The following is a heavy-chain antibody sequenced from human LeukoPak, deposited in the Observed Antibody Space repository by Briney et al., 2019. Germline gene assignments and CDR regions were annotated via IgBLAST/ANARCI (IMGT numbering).Heavy chain of an antibody. CDR2: ISSSGSTI. V-gene: IGHV3-48*03. Sequence: GGSLRLSCAASGFTFSSYEMNWVSQAPGKGLEWVSYISSSGSTIYYADSVKGRFTISRDNAKNSLYLQMNSLRAEDTAVYYCARDYGGSSPFDYWGQGTLVTVSS. J-gene: IGHJ4*02. CDR3: ARDYGGSSPFDY. CDR1: GFTFSSYE. D-gene: IGHD4-23*01.